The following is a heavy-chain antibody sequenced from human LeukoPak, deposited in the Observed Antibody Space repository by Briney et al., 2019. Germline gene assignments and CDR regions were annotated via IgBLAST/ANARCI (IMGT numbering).Heavy chain of an antibody. J-gene: IGHJ4*02. CDR3: ARVYRDTYYYGSGTVREGVSDY. V-gene: IGHV3-48*04. D-gene: IGHD3-10*01. Sequence: GGSLRLSCAASGFTFSSYSMNWVRQAPGKGLEWVSYISSSSSTIYYADSVKGRFTISRDNAKNSLYLQMNSLRAEDTAVYYCARVYRDTYYYGSGTVREGVSDYWGQGTLVTVSS. CDR2: ISSSSSTI. CDR1: GFTFSSYS.